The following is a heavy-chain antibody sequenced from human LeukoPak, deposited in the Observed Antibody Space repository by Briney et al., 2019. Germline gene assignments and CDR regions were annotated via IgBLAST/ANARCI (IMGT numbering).Heavy chain of an antibody. CDR3: ARDHSDSWLDS. V-gene: IGHV1-69*06. J-gene: IGHJ5*01. D-gene: IGHD6-13*01. Sequence: SVKVSCKASGGSFSNYAHSWVRQAPGQGLEWMGGFIPTFRTANYAQKFQGRVTMAWNTSMSTAYMELSSLRSEDTAVYYCARDHSDSWLDSWGQGTLVTVSS. CDR2: FIPTFRTA. CDR1: GGSFSNYA.